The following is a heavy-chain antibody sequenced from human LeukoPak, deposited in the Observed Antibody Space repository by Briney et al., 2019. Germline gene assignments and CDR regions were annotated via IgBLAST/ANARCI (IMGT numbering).Heavy chain of an antibody. CDR3: TTGRAMVVFDY. V-gene: IGHV3-15*01. CDR2: IKSKTDGGTT. CDR1: GFTFSNAW. Sequence: GGSLRLSCTASGFTFSNAWMSWVRQAPGKGLEWVGRIKSKTDGGTTDYAAPVKGRFTISRDDSKNTLYLQMNSLKTEDTAVYYCTTGRAMVVFDYWGQGTLVTVSS. D-gene: IGHD5-18*01. J-gene: IGHJ4*02.